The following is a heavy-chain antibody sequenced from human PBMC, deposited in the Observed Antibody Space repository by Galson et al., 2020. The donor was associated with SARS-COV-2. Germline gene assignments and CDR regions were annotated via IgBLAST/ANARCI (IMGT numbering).Heavy chain of an antibody. CDR3: AKDLIPGSYYYMDF. J-gene: IGHJ6*03. D-gene: IGHD6-25*01. CDR1: GFTFSNYA. Sequence: GESLKISCAVSGFTFSNYAMGWVRQAPGKGLEWVSAIRGSGDSTYDADSVKGRFTISRDNSKNTLYLQMTSLRVEDTAVYYCAKDLIPGSYYYMDFWGKGTTVTVSS. V-gene: IGHV3-23*01. CDR2: IRGSGDST.